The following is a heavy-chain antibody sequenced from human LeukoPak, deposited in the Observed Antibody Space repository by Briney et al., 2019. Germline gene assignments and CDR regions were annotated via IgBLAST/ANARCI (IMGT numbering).Heavy chain of an antibody. J-gene: IGHJ3*02. CDR2: IIPILGIA. Sequence: RASVKVSCTASGGTFSSYAISWVRQAPGQGLEWMGRIIPILGIANYAQKFQGRVTITADKSTSTAYMELSSLRSEDTAVYYCARGEPRDDAFDIWGQGTMVTVSS. V-gene: IGHV1-69*04. D-gene: IGHD1-14*01. CDR1: GGTFSSYA. CDR3: ARGEPRDDAFDI.